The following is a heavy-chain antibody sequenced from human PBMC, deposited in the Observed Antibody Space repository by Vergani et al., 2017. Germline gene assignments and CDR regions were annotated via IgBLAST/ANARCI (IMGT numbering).Heavy chain of an antibody. J-gene: IGHJ2*01. V-gene: IGHV3-73*02. Sequence: EVQLVESGGGLVQPGGSLKLSCAASGFTFSGSAMHWVRQASGKGLEWVGRITSKASSYATAYAASVKGRFTISRDDSKNTAYLQMNSLRAEDTAVYYGAKDRPVVVTAIEWTHWYFDLWGRGTLVTVSS. CDR3: AKDRPVVVTAIEWTHWYFDL. D-gene: IGHD2-21*02. CDR1: GFTFSGSA. CDR2: ITSKASSYAT.